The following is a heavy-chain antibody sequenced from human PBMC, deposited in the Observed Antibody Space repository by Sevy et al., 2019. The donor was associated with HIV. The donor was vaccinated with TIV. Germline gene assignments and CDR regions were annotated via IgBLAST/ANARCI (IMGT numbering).Heavy chain of an antibody. CDR1: GYTFSSYG. Sequence: ASVKVSCKASGYTFSSYGISWVRQAPGQGLEWMGWISGYNGNTNFAQKLQGRVTMTTDTSTSTAYMEVRSQRSDDTAVYYCARAGYLNWFDPWGQGTLVTVSS. J-gene: IGHJ5*02. CDR3: ARAGYLNWFDP. D-gene: IGHD1-1*01. CDR2: ISGYNGNT. V-gene: IGHV1-18*01.